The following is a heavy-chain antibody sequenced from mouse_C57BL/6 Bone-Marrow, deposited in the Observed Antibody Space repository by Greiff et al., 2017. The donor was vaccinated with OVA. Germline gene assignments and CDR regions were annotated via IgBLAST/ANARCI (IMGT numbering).Heavy chain of an antibody. V-gene: IGHV5-12*01. CDR1: GFTFSDYY. Sequence: EVQVVESGGGLVQPGGSLKLSCAASGFTFSDYYMYWVRQTPEKRLEWVAYISNGGGSTYYPDTVKGRFTISRDNAKNTLYLQMSRLKSEDTAVYYCAYYDESAMDYWGQGTSVTVSS. CDR2: ISNGGGST. J-gene: IGHJ4*01. D-gene: IGHD2-4*01. CDR3: AYYDESAMDY.